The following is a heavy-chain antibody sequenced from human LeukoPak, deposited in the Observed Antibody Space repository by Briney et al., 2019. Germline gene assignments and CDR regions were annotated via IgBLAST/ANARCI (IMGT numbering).Heavy chain of an antibody. Sequence: GGPLRLSCAASGFTFTNYAMSWVRQAPGKGLEWVSAISGSGGSTYYADSVKGRFTISRDNSKNTLYLQMNSLRAEDTAVYYCAKNGGGYYYDSSGYYYDGYWGQGTLVTVSS. CDR2: ISGSGGST. V-gene: IGHV3-23*01. CDR1: GFTFTNYA. D-gene: IGHD3-22*01. J-gene: IGHJ4*02. CDR3: AKNGGGYYYDSSGYYYDGY.